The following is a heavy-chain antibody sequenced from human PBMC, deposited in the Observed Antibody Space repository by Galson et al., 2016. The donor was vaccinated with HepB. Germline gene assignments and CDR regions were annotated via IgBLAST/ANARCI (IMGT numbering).Heavy chain of an antibody. J-gene: IGHJ3*01. CDR3: ARDFNWGDAFDV. CDR1: RYTFTTYT. D-gene: IGHD7-27*01. CDR2: IHAGNGDT. Sequence: SVKVSCKASRYTFTTYTIHWVRQAPGHSLEWIGWIHAGNGDTKYSQKFQDRVTFTRDTSAGTAYMELGSLTPADTSIYYCARDFNWGDAFDVWGQGTMVTVSS. V-gene: IGHV1-3*01.